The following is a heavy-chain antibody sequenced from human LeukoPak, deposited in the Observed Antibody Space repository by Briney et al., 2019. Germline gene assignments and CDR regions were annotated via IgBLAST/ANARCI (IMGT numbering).Heavy chain of an antibody. CDR2: ISHSGSV. D-gene: IGHD1-20*01. Sequence: SETLSLTCTVSGGAISTYYWNWIRQPPGKGLEWIGYISHSGSVNYNPSLKSRVTISEDTSKKQFCLKLSSLTAADTAVYYCARDLGGINWDAFDIWGQGTMVTVSS. J-gene: IGHJ3*02. V-gene: IGHV4-59*01. CDR1: GGAISTYY. CDR3: ARDLGGINWDAFDI.